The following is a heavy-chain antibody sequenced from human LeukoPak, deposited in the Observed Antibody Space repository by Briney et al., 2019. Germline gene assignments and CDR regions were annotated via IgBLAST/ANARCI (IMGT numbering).Heavy chain of an antibody. V-gene: IGHV4-39*01. D-gene: IGHD1-1*01. CDR2: IYYSGST. CDR1: GGSISSGSYY. CDR3: ARTGTYYYYYYMDV. Sequence: SETLSLTCTVSGGSISSGSYYWSWIRQPPGKGLEWIGSIYYSGSTYYNPSLKSRVTISVDTSKNQFSLKLSSVTAADTAVYYCARTGTYYYYYYMDVWGKGTTVTVSS. J-gene: IGHJ6*03.